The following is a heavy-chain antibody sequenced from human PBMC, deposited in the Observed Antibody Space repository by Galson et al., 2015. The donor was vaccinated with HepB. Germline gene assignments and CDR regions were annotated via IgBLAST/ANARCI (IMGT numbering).Heavy chain of an antibody. Sequence: PALVKPTQTLTLTCTFSGFSLSTSGMCVSWIRQPPGKALEWLARIDWDDDKYYSTSLKTRLTISKDTSKNQVVLTMTNMDPVDTATYYCARIAAAANWFDPWGQGTLVTVSS. J-gene: IGHJ5*02. D-gene: IGHD6-13*01. CDR3: ARIAAAANWFDP. CDR1: GFSLSTSGMC. CDR2: IDWDDDK. V-gene: IGHV2-70*11.